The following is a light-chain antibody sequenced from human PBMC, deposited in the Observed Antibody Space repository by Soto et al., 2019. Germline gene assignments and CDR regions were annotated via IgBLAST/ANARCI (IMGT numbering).Light chain of an antibody. J-gene: IGLJ2*01. Sequence: QSALTQPASVSGSPGQSIAISCTGTRGDIGAYDYVSWYQRHPGKAPKLIIYDVFNRPSGLSNRFSGSKSGNTASLTISGLQAEDEADYYCSSYTSSSSVIFGGGTKLTVL. CDR3: SSYTSSSSVI. CDR1: RGDIGAYDY. V-gene: IGLV2-14*01. CDR2: DVF.